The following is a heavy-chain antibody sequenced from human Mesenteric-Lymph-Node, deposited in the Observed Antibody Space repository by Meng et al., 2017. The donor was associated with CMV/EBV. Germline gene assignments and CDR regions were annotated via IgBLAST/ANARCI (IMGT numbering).Heavy chain of an antibody. CDR1: GYPFTAYY. J-gene: IGHJ4*02. CDR2: INPNSGGT. V-gene: IGHV1-2*02. Sequence: ASVKVSCKASGYPFTAYYIHWVRQAPGQGLEWMGWINPNSGGTNYAQKFRGRVTLTRDTSISTAYMELSSLRSDDTAVYYCARVGYCTKGVCYNFDYWGQGTLVTISS. CDR3: ARVGYCTKGVCYNFDY. D-gene: IGHD2-8*01.